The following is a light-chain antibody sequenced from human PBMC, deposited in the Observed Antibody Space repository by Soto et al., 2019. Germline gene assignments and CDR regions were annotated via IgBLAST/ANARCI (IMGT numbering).Light chain of an antibody. CDR3: QTWGTGIHVV. Sequence: QPVLTQSPSASASLGASVKLTCTLNSGHSSYAIAWHQQQPEKGPRYLMKLNSDGSHSKGDGIPDRFSGSSSGAERYLTISSLQAEDEAEYYCQTWGTGIHVVFGGGTKVTVL. CDR1: SGHSSYA. J-gene: IGLJ2*01. V-gene: IGLV4-69*01. CDR2: LNSDGSH.